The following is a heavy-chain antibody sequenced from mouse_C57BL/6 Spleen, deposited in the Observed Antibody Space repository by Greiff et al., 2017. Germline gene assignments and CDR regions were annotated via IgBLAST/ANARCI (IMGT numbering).Heavy chain of an antibody. Sequence: QVQLQQPGAELVRPGSSVKLSCKASGYTFTSYWMDWVKQRPGQGLEWIGNIYPSDSETHYNQKFKDKATLTVDKSSSTAYMQLSSLTSEDAAVYCCAIDYGSSFYAMDYWGQGTSVTVSS. CDR1: GYTFTSYW. J-gene: IGHJ4*01. D-gene: IGHD1-1*01. CDR3: AIDYGSSFYAMDY. V-gene: IGHV1-61*01. CDR2: IYPSDSET.